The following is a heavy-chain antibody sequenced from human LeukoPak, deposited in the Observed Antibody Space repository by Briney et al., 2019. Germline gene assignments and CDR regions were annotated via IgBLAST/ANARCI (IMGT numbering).Heavy chain of an antibody. Sequence: GGSLRLSCAASEFTFSAYCMNWVRQAPGKGLEWVANIKQDGSQKYYVDSVKGRFTISRDNAKNSLYLQMNSLRAEDTAVYYCARELRYFDWLLPNYYYYGMDVWGQGTTVTVSS. J-gene: IGHJ6*02. CDR3: ARELRYFDWLLPNYYYYGMDV. CDR2: IKQDGSQK. D-gene: IGHD3-9*01. CDR1: EFTFSAYC. V-gene: IGHV3-7*01.